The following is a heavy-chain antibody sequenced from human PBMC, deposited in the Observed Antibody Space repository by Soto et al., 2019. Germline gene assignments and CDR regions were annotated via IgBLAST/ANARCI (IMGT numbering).Heavy chain of an antibody. J-gene: IGHJ3*02. CDR2: IYPGDSDT. Sequence: GESLKISCKGSGYSFTSYWIGWVRQMPGKGLEWMGIIYPGDSDTRYSPSFQGQVTISADKSIRTAYLQWSSLKASDTAMYYCARAIVAATFVPDAFDIWGQGTTVTVSS. V-gene: IGHV5-51*01. CDR3: ARAIVAATFVPDAFDI. CDR1: GYSFTSYW. D-gene: IGHD1-26*01.